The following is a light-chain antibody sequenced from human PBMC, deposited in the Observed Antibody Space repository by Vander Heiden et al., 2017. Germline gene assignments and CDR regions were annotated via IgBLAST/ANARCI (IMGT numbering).Light chain of an antibody. Sequence: DIQMTQSPSSLSASVRDRVTISCQASQDIGDSVNWYQQKPGKAPKLLIYRTSNLEAGVPSRFSGSGSVTDFTFSISSLQPEDIATYYCQHYDDLRPMYTFGQGTKLE. CDR3: QHYDDLRPMYT. J-gene: IGKJ2*01. CDR1: QDIGDS. V-gene: IGKV1-33*01. CDR2: RTS.